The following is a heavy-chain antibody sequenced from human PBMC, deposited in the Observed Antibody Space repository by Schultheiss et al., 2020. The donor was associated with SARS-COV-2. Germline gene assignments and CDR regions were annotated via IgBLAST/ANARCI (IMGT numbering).Heavy chain of an antibody. V-gene: IGHV3-53*01. J-gene: IGHJ4*02. CDR2: VYSGGDT. CDR1: GFTFSSQY. Sequence: GGSLRLSCAVSGFTFSSQYMSWLRQAPGKGLEWVSVVYSGGDTHYADSVKGRFTISRDTSKNTLYLQLNSLRAEDTAVYYCARASPYFDYWGQGALVTVSS. CDR3: ARASPYFDY.